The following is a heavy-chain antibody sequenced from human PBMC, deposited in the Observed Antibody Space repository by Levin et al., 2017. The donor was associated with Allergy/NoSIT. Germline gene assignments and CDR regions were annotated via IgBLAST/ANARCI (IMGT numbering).Heavy chain of an antibody. D-gene: IGHD2-15*01. J-gene: IGHJ4*02. CDR2: IYSTGST. CDR3: ARGDRNGISDH. Sequence: SETLSLTCTVSGGAVSRDNFYWGWIRQSPGERLEWLGSIYSTGSTIYNPSLGSRITISLDTSKNQFTLRLTSVTTADTALSFCARGDRNGISDHWGPGTPLTVSS. V-gene: IGHV4-61*01. CDR1: GGAVSRDNFY.